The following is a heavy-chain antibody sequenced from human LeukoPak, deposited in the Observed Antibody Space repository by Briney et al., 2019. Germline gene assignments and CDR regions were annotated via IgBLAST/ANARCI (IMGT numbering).Heavy chain of an antibody. CDR1: GYTFTGYY. V-gene: IGHV1-2*02. D-gene: IGHD2-15*01. Sequence: ASVKVSCKASGYTFTGYYMHWVRQAPGQGLEWMGWINPNSGGTNYAQKFQGRVTITRDTSASTAYMELSSLRSEDTAVYYCATRRKAAALDYWGQGTLVTVSS. J-gene: IGHJ4*02. CDR2: INPNSGGT. CDR3: ATRRKAAALDY.